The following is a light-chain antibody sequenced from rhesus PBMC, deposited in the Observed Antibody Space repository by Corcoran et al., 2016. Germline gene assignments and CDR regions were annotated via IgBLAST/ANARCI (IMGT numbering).Light chain of an antibody. Sequence: DIQMTQSPSSLSASVGDRVTITCRASQGISNWLAWYQQKPGKAPKLLIYRASNLETGVPSRFSGSGYGTDFTLTISSLQPEDIATYYCQQHNNSPYSVSQGTKVEIK. CDR2: RAS. CDR1: QGISNW. CDR3: QQHNNSPYS. J-gene: IGKJ2*01. V-gene: IGKV1-69*01.